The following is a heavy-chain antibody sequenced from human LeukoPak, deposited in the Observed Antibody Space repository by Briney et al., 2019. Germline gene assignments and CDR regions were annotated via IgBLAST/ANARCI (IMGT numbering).Heavy chain of an antibody. CDR1: GFTFRSYG. CDR2: IRYDGSNK. J-gene: IGHJ4*02. V-gene: IGHV3-30*02. D-gene: IGHD3-22*01. CDR3: ARDRNYDGSVYYEDDYFDY. Sequence: GGSLRLSCAASGFTFRSYGMHWVRQAPGKGLEWVAFIRYDGSNKYYADSVKGRFSISRDNAKNSLYLQMNSLRAEDTAVYYCARDRNYDGSVYYEDDYFDYWGQGTLVTVSS.